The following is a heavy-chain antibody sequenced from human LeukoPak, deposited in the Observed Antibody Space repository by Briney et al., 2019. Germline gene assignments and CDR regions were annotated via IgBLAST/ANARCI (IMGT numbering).Heavy chain of an antibody. Sequence: PGGSLRLSCAASGFTSSSYAMSWVRQDPGKGLEWVSAISGSGGSTYYADSVKGRFTISRDNSKNTLYLQMNSLRAEDTAVYYCAKDKVHGSGSYYYWGQGTLVTVFS. V-gene: IGHV3-23*01. CDR1: GFTSSSYA. J-gene: IGHJ4*02. D-gene: IGHD3-10*01. CDR3: AKDKVHGSGSYYY. CDR2: ISGSGGST.